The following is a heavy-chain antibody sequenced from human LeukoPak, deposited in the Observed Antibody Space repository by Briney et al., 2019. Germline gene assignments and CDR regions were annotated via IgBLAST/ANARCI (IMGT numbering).Heavy chain of an antibody. CDR1: GFTFSRYE. Sequence: PGGSLRLSCAASGFTFSRYEMNWVRQAPGKGLEWVSYISSSGSTIYYADSVKGRFTISRDNAKNSLYLQMNSLRAEDTAVYYCARELEQQLVLTGMDVWGQGTTVTVSS. V-gene: IGHV3-48*03. CDR3: ARELEQQLVLTGMDV. CDR2: ISSSGSTI. J-gene: IGHJ6*02. D-gene: IGHD6-13*01.